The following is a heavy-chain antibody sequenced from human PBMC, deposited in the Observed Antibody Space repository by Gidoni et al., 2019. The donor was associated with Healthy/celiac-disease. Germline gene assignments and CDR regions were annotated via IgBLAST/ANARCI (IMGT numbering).Heavy chain of an antibody. CDR3: ARGYCSGGSCYGGIDY. CDR1: GYTFTSYA. D-gene: IGHD2-15*01. CDR2: INAGNGNT. V-gene: IGHV1-3*01. Sequence: QVQLVPSGAEVKKPGASVKVSCKASGYTFTSYAMHWVRQAPGQRLEWLGWINAGNGNTKYSQKFQGRVTITRDTSASTAYMELSSLRSEDTAVYYCARGYCSGGSCYGGIDYWGQGTLVTVSS. J-gene: IGHJ4*02.